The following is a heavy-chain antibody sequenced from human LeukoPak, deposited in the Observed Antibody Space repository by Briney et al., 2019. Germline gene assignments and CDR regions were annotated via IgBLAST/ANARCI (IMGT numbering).Heavy chain of an antibody. CDR2: INWNGGST. Sequence: GGSLRLSCAASGFTFDDYGMSWVRQAPGKGLEWVSGINWNGGSTGYADSVRGRFTISRDNAKHSLYLQMNSLRAEDTAFYYCARGIDDGDNWFDPWGRGTLVTVSS. D-gene: IGHD1-1*01. V-gene: IGHV3-20*04. CDR1: GFTFDDYG. J-gene: IGHJ5*02. CDR3: ARGIDDGDNWFDP.